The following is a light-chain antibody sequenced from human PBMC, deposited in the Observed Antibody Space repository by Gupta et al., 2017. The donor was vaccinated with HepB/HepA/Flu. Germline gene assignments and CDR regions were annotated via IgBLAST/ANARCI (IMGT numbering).Light chain of an antibody. Sequence: EIVMTQSPATLSVSPGERATLSCRASQSVTSKLAWYQQKPGQAPRLLIYGASTRATGIPARFSGSGSGTDFTLIISSLQSEDFAVYYCQHYNNWPPITFGQGTRLEIK. V-gene: IGKV3-15*01. J-gene: IGKJ5*01. CDR1: QSVTSK. CDR2: GAS. CDR3: QHYNNWPPIT.